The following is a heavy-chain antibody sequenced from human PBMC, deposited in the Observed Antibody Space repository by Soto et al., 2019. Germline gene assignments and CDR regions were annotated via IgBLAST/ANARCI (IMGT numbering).Heavy chain of an antibody. CDR1: GYIFTSYY. CDR2: AYPHAATT. Sequence: QAQVVQSGAEARAPGASVKVSCKASGYIFTSYYIHWVRQAPGQGLEYLGVAYPHAATTYVAQKFQGRVTVTMDRSTSTVDMELTSLTPDDTAVYYWARERDRAYWFDPWGQGTLVTVSS. J-gene: IGHJ5*02. CDR3: ARERDRAYWFDP. V-gene: IGHV1-46*03.